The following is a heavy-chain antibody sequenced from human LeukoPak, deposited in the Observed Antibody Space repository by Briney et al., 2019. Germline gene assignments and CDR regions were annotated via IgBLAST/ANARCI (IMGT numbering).Heavy chain of an antibody. CDR3: TSTTYYYDSRAENDY. D-gene: IGHD3-22*01. CDR2: FDPEDGET. Sequence: GASVKVSCKVSGYTLTELSVHWVRQAPGKGLEWMGGFDPEDGETIYAQKFQGRVTMTEDTSADTAYMELSSLRSEDTAVYYCTSTTYYYDSRAENDYWGQGTLVTVSS. J-gene: IGHJ4*02. V-gene: IGHV1-24*01. CDR1: GYTLTELS.